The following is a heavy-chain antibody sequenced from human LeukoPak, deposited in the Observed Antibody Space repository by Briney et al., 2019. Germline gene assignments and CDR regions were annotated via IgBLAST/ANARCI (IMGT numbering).Heavy chain of an antibody. CDR2: ISSSSTI. D-gene: IGHD4-17*01. Sequence: HPGGSLRLSCAASGFTFSSYSMNWVRQAPGKGLEWVSYISSSSTIYYTDSVKGRFTISRDNAKNSLYLQMNSLRDEDTAVYYCARPTYGDYGMDVWAKGPRSPSP. CDR3: ARPTYGDYGMDV. V-gene: IGHV3-48*02. J-gene: IGHJ6*02. CDR1: GFTFSSYS.